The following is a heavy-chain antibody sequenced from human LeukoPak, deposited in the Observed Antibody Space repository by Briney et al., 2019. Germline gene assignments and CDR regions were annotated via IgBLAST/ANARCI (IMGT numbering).Heavy chain of an antibody. CDR2: IYHSGST. Sequence: KPSETLSLTCAVSGGSIGSSNWWSWVRQPPGKGLEWIGEIYHSGSTNYNPSLKSRVTISVDKSKNQFSLKLSSVTAADTAVYYCARVGYYDSSGYYDLRYWGQGTLVTVSS. D-gene: IGHD3-22*01. V-gene: IGHV4-4*02. J-gene: IGHJ4*02. CDR3: ARVGYYDSSGYYDLRY. CDR1: GGSIGSSNW.